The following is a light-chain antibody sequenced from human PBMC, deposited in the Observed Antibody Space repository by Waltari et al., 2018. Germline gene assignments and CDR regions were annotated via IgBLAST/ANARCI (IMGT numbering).Light chain of an antibody. J-gene: IGKJ1*01. V-gene: IGKV3-15*01. CDR1: QSVSSN. Sequence: EIVMTQSPATLSVSPGESVTLSCRASQSVSSNLAWYQQKPGQAPRLLIYGASTRATGIPARFSGSGSGTEFTLTIGSLQSEDFGVYYCQQYNKWPPWTFGQGTKVEIK. CDR3: QQYNKWPPWT. CDR2: GAS.